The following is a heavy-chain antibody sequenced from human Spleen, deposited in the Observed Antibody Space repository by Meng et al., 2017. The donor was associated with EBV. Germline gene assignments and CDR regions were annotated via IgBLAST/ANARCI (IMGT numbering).Heavy chain of an antibody. V-gene: IGHV1-69*06. J-gene: IGHJ4*02. Sequence: QGQQGRSGAGVRKPGSSVRVSCKASGGSISSYAVSWVRQAPGQGLEWMAGIFSMFGTTNNTQKFQGRVTVTADRSTNTAYMELSSLRSEDTAVYYCAIGITFFGVVRSWGQGTLVTVSS. CDR3: AIGITFFGVVRS. D-gene: IGHD3-3*01. CDR1: GGSISSYA. CDR2: IFSMFGTT.